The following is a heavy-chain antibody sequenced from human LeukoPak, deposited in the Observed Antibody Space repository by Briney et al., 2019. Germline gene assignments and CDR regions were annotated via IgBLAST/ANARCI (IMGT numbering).Heavy chain of an antibody. D-gene: IGHD6-13*01. CDR3: ARAKAKGYSSSWYGGFDY. CDR2: INPNGGGT. V-gene: IGHV1-2*02. J-gene: IGHJ4*02. Sequence: GASVKVSCKASGYTFTGYYMHWVRQAPGQGLEWMGWINPNGGGTNYAQKFQGRVTMARDTSISTAYMELSRLRSDDTAVYYCARAKAKGYSSSWYGGFDYWGQGTLVTVSS. CDR1: GYTFTGYY.